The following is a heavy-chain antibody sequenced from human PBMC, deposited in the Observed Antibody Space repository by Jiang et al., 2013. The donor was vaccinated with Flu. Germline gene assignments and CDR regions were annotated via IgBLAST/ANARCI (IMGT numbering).Heavy chain of an antibody. CDR2: IYRSGQT. CDR3: ARDSATYLDV. V-gene: IGHV4-61*02. Sequence: GSGLVKPSQTLSLTCTVSDATISGGSYYWSWIRQPAGKGLEWIGRIYRSGQTDYNPSLRSRVTISVDTSRNQFSLNLRSVTAADTAVYYCARDSATYLDVWGQGTTVTVSS. D-gene: IGHD6-25*01. J-gene: IGHJ6*02. CDR1: DATISGGSYY.